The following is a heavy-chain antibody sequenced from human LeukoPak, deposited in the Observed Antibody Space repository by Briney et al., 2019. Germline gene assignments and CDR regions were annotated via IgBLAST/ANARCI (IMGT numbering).Heavy chain of an antibody. V-gene: IGHV4-59*01. J-gene: IGHJ4*02. CDR3: ARRQLRAFDY. CDR2: IYYSGST. CDR1: GGSISSYY. Sequence: SETLSLTCTVSGGSISSYYWSWIRQPPGKGLEWIGYIYYSGSTNYNPSLKSRVTISVDTSKNQFSLKLSSVTAADTAVCYCARRQLRAFDYWGQGTLVTVSS. D-gene: IGHD4-23*01.